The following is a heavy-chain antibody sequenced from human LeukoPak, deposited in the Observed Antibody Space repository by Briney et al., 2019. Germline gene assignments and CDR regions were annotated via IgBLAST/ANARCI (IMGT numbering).Heavy chain of an antibody. V-gene: IGHV1-3*01. J-gene: IGHJ4*02. CDR3: ARSTEMIAAAAH. Sequence: ASVKVSCKASGYTFTSYAMRWVRQAPGQRLEWMGWINAGNGNTKYSQKFQGRVTITRDTSASTAYMELSSLRSEDTAVYYCARSTEMIAAAAHWGQGTLVTVSS. D-gene: IGHD6-13*01. CDR2: INAGNGNT. CDR1: GYTFTSYA.